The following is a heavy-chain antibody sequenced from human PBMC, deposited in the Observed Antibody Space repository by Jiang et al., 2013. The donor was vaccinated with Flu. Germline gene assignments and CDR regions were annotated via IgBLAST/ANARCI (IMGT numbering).Heavy chain of an antibody. CDR3: ATLRGSTYDSYLMDS. V-gene: IGHV3-30*02. Sequence: VQLLESGGGVVQPGGSLRLSCAASGFNFNYFGMHWVRQAPGKGLEWVASLWHDGSNKNYGDSVKGRFTISRDNSKNTLYLDMNSLRVGDTAVYYCATLRGSTYDSYLMDSWGQGALVSVSS. CDR1: GFNFNYFG. D-gene: IGHD3-22*01. CDR2: LWHDGSNK. J-gene: IGHJ5*02.